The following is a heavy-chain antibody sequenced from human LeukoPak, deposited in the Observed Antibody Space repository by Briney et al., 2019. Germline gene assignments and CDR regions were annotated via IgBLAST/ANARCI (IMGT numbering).Heavy chain of an antibody. CDR3: ARQAPYYIPLPGDDAFDI. V-gene: IGHV5-51*01. CDR2: IYPKDSTT. J-gene: IGHJ3*02. Sequence: GESLKISCQASGFNFTNFWIAWGRQVPGKGLEGMGVIYPKDSTTKYSRSGQGQVTMSVDQSSRTAYLQWDSLKASDTAMYFCARQAPYYIPLPGDDAFDIWGQGTMVTVSS. CDR1: GFNFTNFW. D-gene: IGHD3-10*01.